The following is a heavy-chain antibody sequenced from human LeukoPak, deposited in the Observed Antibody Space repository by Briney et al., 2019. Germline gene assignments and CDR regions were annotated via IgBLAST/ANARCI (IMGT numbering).Heavy chain of an antibody. CDR2: IKSKTDGGTT. Sequence: GGSLRLSCAASGFTFSNYAMTWVRQAPGKGLEWVGRIKSKTDGGTTDYAAPVKGRFTISRDDSKNTLYLQMNSLKTEDTAVYYRTTRITMVRGPVDYWGQGTLVTVSS. CDR1: GFTFSNYA. CDR3: TTRITMVRGPVDY. V-gene: IGHV3-15*01. J-gene: IGHJ4*02. D-gene: IGHD3-10*01.